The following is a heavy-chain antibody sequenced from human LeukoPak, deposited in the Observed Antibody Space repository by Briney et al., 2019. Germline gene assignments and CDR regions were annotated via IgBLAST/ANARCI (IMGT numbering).Heavy chain of an antibody. V-gene: IGHV3-23*01. Sequence: EPGGSLRLSCTASGFTFSSYAMSWVRQAPGTGLEWFSAITDSGGDTYYSDSVKGRFIISRDNSKNSLYLHMNSLRAEDTAVYHCAKGSSASRPYYFDYWGQGTLVTVSS. CDR3: AKGSSASRPYYFDY. J-gene: IGHJ4*02. CDR1: GFTFSSYA. CDR2: ITDSGGDT. D-gene: IGHD2-2*01.